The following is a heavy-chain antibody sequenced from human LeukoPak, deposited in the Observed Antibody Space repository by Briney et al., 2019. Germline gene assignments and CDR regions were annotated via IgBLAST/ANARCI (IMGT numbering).Heavy chain of an antibody. CDR1: GASISSYY. V-gene: IGHV4-59*12. CDR2: IYYSGST. J-gene: IGHJ4*02. Sequence: SETLSLTCTVSGASISSYYWSWIRQPPGKGLEWIGYIYYSGSTNYNPSLKSRVTISVDTSKNQFSLKLSSVTAADTAVYYCARGGAVALYYFDYWGQGTLVTVSS. D-gene: IGHD6-19*01. CDR3: ARGGAVALYYFDY.